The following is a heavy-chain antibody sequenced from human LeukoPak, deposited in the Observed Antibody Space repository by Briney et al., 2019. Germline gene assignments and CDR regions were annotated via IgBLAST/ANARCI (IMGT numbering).Heavy chain of an antibody. V-gene: IGHV4-4*07. CDR1: GGSISSYY. CDR2: IYTSGST. J-gene: IGHJ6*03. Sequence: SETLSLTCTVSGGSISSYYWSWIRQPAGKGLEWIGRIYTSGSTNYNPSLKSRVTMSVDTSKNQFSLKLSPVTAADTAVYYCARERIPGRAHYYYYMDVWGKGTTVTISS. CDR3: ARERIPGRAHYYYYMDV.